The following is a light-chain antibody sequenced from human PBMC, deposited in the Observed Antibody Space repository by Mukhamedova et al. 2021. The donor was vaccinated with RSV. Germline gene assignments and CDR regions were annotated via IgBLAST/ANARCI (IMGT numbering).Light chain of an antibody. V-gene: IGLV1-40*01. J-gene: IGLJ2*01. Sequence: IGAGSDVHWYQQLPGTAPKLLIYRNINRPAGVPDRFSASKSRTSASLAITGLQAEDEADYYCQSYDSSLSDSIFGGGTKLTV. CDR2: RNI. CDR1: IGAGSD. CDR3: QSYDSSLSDSI.